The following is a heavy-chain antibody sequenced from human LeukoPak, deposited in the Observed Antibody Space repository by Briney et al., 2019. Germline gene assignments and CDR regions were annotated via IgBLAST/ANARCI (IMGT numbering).Heavy chain of an antibody. V-gene: IGHV3-15*01. CDR2: IKSKTDGETT. CDR3: ITDPSYETNN. D-gene: IGHD3-16*01. J-gene: IGHJ4*02. Sequence: GGSLRLSCAASGFTFSSYWMSWVRQAPGKGLEWIGRIKSKTDGETTDYAAPVRGRFSISRDDSKDTQYLQMNSLKTEDTAVYYCITDPSYETNNWGQGTLVTVSS. CDR1: GFTFSSYW.